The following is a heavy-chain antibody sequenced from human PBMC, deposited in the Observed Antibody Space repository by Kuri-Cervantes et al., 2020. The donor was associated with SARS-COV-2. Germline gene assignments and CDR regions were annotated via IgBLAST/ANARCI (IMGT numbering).Heavy chain of an antibody. J-gene: IGHJ6*02. CDR1: GFTFSSYA. CDR2: ISSNGGST. Sequence: GGSLRLSCSASGFTFSSYAMHWVRQAPGKGLEYVSAISSNGGSTYYADSVQGRFTISRDNAKKSLYLQASRLRVEDTAFYYCARLLQLTPDYDYYAMDVWGPGTTVTVSS. CDR3: ARLLQLTPDYDYYAMDV. D-gene: IGHD3-9*01. V-gene: IGHV3-64*04.